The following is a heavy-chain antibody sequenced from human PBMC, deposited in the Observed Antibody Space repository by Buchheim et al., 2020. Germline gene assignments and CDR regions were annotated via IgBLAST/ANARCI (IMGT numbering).Heavy chain of an antibody. J-gene: IGHJ4*02. CDR3: AKDQGLPVWVVVPAAFDY. V-gene: IGHV3-23*01. CDR1: GFTFSSYA. CDR2: ISGSGGST. Sequence: EVQLLESGGGLVQPGGSLRLSCAASGFTFSSYAMSWVRQAPGKGLEWVSAISGSGGSTYYADSVKGRFTLLRDNSKKTLYLQMNSLRAEDTAVYYCAKDQGLPVWVVVPAAFDYWGQGTL. D-gene: IGHD2-2*01.